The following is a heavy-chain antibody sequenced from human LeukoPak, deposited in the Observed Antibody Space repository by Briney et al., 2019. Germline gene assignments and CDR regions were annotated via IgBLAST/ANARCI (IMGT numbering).Heavy chain of an antibody. D-gene: IGHD3-22*01. Sequence: ASVKVSCKASGYTFTGYYMHWLRQAPGQGLEWMGRINPNSGGTNYAQKFQGRVTMTRDTSISTAYMELSRLRSDDTAVYYCARVYYYDSSGYLTWGQGTLVTVSS. CDR1: GYTFTGYY. V-gene: IGHV1-2*06. CDR2: INPNSGGT. CDR3: ARVYYYDSSGYLT. J-gene: IGHJ5*02.